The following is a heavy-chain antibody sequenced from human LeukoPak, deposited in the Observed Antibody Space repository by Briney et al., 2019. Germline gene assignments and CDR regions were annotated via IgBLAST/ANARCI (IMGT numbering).Heavy chain of an antibody. CDR3: ARDHCSSTSCPPFYYYYGMDV. Sequence: PGGSLRRSCAASRFTFSSYGMQWVREAAGNVQEWVAVIWYDGSNKYYADSVKGRFTISRDNSKNTLYLQMNSLRAEDTAVYYCARDHCSSTSCPPFYYYYGMDVWGKGTTVTVSS. V-gene: IGHV3-33*01. CDR1: RFTFSSYG. D-gene: IGHD2-2*01. CDR2: IWYDGSNK. J-gene: IGHJ6*04.